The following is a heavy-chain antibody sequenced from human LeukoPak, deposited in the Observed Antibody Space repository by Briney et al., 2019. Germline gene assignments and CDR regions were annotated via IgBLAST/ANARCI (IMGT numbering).Heavy chain of an antibody. V-gene: IGHV4-34*01. CDR3: RSSTSPHYYYYGMDV. CDR2: INHSGST. J-gene: IGHJ6*04. D-gene: IGHD2-2*01. Sequence: SETLSLTCAVYGGSFSGYYWSWIRQPPGKGLEWIGEINHSGSTNYNPSLKNRVTISVDTSKNQFSLKLGSVTAADTAVYYCRSSTSPHYYYYGMDVWGKGTTVTVSS. CDR1: GGSFSGYY.